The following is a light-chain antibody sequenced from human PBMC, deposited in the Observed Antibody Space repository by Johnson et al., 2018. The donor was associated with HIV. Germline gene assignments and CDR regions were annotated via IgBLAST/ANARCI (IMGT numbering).Light chain of an antibody. J-gene: IGLJ1*01. CDR3: GTWDSSLSAPRYV. V-gene: IGLV1-51*01. CDR1: SSNIGNNY. Sequence: QGVLTQPPSVSAAPGQKVTISCSGSSSNIGNNYVSWYQQLPGTAPKLLIYDNNRRPSGIPDRFSGSKSGSSATLGITGLQTGDEADYYCGTWDSSLSAPRYVVGTGTKVTVL. CDR2: DNN.